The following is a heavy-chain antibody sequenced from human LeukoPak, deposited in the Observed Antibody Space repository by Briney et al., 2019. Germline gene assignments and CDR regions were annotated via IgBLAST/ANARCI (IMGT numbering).Heavy chain of an antibody. V-gene: IGHV1-8*03. CDR3: ARDGRGSSSSSNYDY. D-gene: IGHD6-6*01. J-gene: IGHJ4*02. CDR1: GDTFTSYD. CDR2: MNPNSGNT. Sequence: SEKVSCKASGDTFTSYDINWVRQATGQGLEWMGWMNPNSGNTGYAQKFQGRVTITRNTSISTAYMELSSLRSEDTAVYYCARDGRGSSSSSNYDYCGQGTLVTVSS.